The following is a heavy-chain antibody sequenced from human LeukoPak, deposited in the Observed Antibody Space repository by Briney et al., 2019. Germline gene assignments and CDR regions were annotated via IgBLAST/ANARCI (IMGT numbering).Heavy chain of an antibody. D-gene: IGHD3-10*01. Sequence: PGGSLRLSCAASGFTFSSYAMHWVRRAPGKGLEWVAVISYDGSNKYYADSVKGRFTISRDNSKNTLYLQMNSLRAEDTAVYYCARAIGVNYYYYMDVWGKGTTVTVSS. J-gene: IGHJ6*03. V-gene: IGHV3-30-3*01. CDR2: ISYDGSNK. CDR3: ARAIGVNYYYYMDV. CDR1: GFTFSSYA.